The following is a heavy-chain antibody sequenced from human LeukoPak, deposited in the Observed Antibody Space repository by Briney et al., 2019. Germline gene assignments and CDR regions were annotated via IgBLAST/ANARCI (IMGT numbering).Heavy chain of an antibody. CDR1: GGSISSSSYY. D-gene: IGHD6-13*01. Sequence: PSETLSLTCTVSGGSISSSSYYWGWIRQPPGKGLEWIGSIYYSGSTYYNPSLKSRVTISVDTSKNQFSLKLSSVTAADTAVYYCDGYSSSWYYYYYGMDVWGQGTTVTVSS. V-gene: IGHV4-39*07. J-gene: IGHJ6*02. CDR3: DGYSSSWYYYYYGMDV. CDR2: IYYSGST.